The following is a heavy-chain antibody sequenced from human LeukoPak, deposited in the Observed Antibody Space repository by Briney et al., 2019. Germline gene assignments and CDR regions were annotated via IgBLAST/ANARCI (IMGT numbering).Heavy chain of an antibody. D-gene: IGHD3-10*01. CDR2: ISRSGYTI. V-gene: IGHV3-48*03. CDR1: GFTFSRYE. J-gene: IGHJ4*02. Sequence: PGGSLRLSCAASGFTFSRYEMNWVRQAPGKGLEWVSYISRSGYTIYFADSVKGRFTISRDNAKNSLYLQMSSLRAEDTAVYYCARDYASDYWGQGTLVSVSS. CDR3: ARDYASDY.